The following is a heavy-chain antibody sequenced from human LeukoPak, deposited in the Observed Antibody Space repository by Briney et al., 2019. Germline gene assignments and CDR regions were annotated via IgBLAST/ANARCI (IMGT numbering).Heavy chain of an antibody. D-gene: IGHD2-8*02. V-gene: IGHV3-9*01. CDR2: ISWNSGII. CDR3: AKPQFPRGVGGANGAFDI. J-gene: IGHJ3*02. CDR1: GFSFDDYA. Sequence: GGSLRLSCAASGFSFDDYAMYWVRQAPGKGLEWVSGISWNSGIIAYADSVKGRFTISRDNAKNSLYLRMNSLRAEDTALYYCAKPQFPRGVGGANGAFDIWGQGTMVTVSS.